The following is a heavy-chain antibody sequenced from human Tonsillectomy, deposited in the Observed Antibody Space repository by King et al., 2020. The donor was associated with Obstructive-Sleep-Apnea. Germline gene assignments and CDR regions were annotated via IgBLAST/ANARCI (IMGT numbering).Heavy chain of an antibody. D-gene: IGHD1-26*01. Sequence: VQLVESGGGVVQPGRSLRLSCATSGFTFSDYGMQWARQAPGKGLEWLAVIWYDGSGKYYTDSVKGRFTISRDNSKNTLYLQMNSLRDEDTAMYYCLRDSLPYIVGNTGEAFDIWGQGTMVTVSS. CDR3: LRDSLPYIVGNTGEAFDI. V-gene: IGHV3-33*01. CDR1: GFTFSDYG. J-gene: IGHJ3*02. CDR2: IWYDGSGK.